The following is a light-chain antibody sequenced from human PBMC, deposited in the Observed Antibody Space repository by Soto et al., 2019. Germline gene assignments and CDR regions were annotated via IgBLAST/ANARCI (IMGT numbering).Light chain of an antibody. Sequence: QSALTQPASVSGSPGQSLTISCTGTSSDVGGYNYVSWYQRHPGKAPKLMIYDVSNRPSGVSNRFSGSKSGNTASLTISGLQAEDEADYYCSSYTSSSTPYVFGTGTKVTVL. V-gene: IGLV2-14*01. CDR3: SSYTSSSTPYV. J-gene: IGLJ1*01. CDR1: SSDVGGYNY. CDR2: DVS.